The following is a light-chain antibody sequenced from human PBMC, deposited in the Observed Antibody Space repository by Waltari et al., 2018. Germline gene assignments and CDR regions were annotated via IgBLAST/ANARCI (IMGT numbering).Light chain of an antibody. CDR2: WAS. Sequence: DIVMTQSPDSLAVSLGERATINCKSSQSVLFSTNNKNYLAWYQQKTGQPPMLLFYWASTRESGVPDRFSGSGSGTDFTLTISSLQAEDVAVYYCQQYRSTLWTFGQGTRVEIK. CDR1: QSVLFSTNNKNY. V-gene: IGKV4-1*01. J-gene: IGKJ1*01. CDR3: QQYRSTLWT.